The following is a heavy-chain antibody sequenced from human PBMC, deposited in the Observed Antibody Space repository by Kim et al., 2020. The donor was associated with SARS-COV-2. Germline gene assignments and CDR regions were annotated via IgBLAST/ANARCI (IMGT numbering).Heavy chain of an antibody. J-gene: IGHJ4*02. Sequence: VDSVNGRFTISRDNAKNSLYLQMNGLRAEDTAVYYCARTDSSWFLYYVKSWGQGTLVTVS. CDR3: ARTDSSWFLYYVKS. D-gene: IGHD6-13*01. V-gene: IGHV3-7*01.